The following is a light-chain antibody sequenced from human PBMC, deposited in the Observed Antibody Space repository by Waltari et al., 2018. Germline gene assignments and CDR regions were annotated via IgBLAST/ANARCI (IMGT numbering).Light chain of an antibody. CDR2: VAY. CDR1: QSVNTY. V-gene: IGKV3-20*01. Sequence: IVLTQSPGTLSLSPGERATLSCLASQSVNTYLSWYQQKPGQAPRLLIYVAYTRAAGIPHRFSGSGFGTDFSLTISRLEAEDFAVYYCQHHVRLPATFGQGTKVEIK. CDR3: QHHVRLPAT. J-gene: IGKJ1*01.